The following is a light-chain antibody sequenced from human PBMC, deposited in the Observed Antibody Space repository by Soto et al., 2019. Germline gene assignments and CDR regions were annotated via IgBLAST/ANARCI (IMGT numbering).Light chain of an antibody. CDR3: QHRSNWPS. CDR2: DAS. CDR1: QSISRY. J-gene: IGKJ5*01. Sequence: EVVLTQSPATLSLSPGARAPLSCRASQSISRYLAWYQQKPGQAPRLLIYDASNRATGIPARFSGSGSGTDFTLTISSLEPEDFAIYYCQHRSNWPSFGQGTRLEI. V-gene: IGKV3-11*01.